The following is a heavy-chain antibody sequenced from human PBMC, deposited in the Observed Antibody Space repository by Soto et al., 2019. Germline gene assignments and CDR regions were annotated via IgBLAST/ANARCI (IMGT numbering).Heavy chain of an antibody. D-gene: IGHD6-19*01. CDR1: GFTFSSYA. CDR2: ISGGGGNT. J-gene: IGHJ5*02. CDR3: AKDRGAGGRFSGIAVAGIPS. V-gene: IGHV3-23*01. Sequence: EVQLLESGGGLVQPGGSLRLSCAASGFTFSSYAMSWVRQTPGKGLEWVSGISGGGGNTYYADSVTGRFTISRDNSRNTLYLQMNSLRAEDTAIYYCAKDRGAGGRFSGIAVAGIPSWGQGTLLTVSS.